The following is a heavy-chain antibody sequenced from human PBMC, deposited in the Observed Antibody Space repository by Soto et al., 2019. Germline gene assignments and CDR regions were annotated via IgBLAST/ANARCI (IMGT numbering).Heavy chain of an antibody. CDR3: ARFGLGYGDYGLDY. V-gene: IGHV1-69*13. CDR2: IIPILGTA. D-gene: IGHD4-17*01. Sequence: SVKGSWTAFGGNLRTYAISWGRQAPGQGLEWIGGIIPILGTANYAQKFQCRVTITADESTSTAYMERSSLRSEDTAVYCCARFGLGYGDYGLDYWGQGTLVTGSS. J-gene: IGHJ4*02. CDR1: GGNLRTYA.